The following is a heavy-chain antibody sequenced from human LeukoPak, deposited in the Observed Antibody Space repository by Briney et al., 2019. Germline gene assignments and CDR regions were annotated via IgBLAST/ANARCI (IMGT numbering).Heavy chain of an antibody. CDR1: GGSISSYY. D-gene: IGHD3-22*01. J-gene: IGHJ4*02. Sequence: SDTLSLTCTVSGGSISSYYWNWIRQPARKGREWIGRFYSGGSANYNPSLKSRVTMSVDTSKNQFSLKLSSVTAADTAVYYCARDTTYYYDSSGYGTFDYWGQGTLVTVSS. CDR3: ARDTTYYYDSSGYGTFDY. CDR2: FYSGGSA. V-gene: IGHV4-4*07.